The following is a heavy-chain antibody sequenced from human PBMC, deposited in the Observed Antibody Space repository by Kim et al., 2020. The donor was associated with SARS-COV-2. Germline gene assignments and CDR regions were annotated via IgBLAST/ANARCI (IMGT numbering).Heavy chain of an antibody. Sequence: SETLSLTCTVSGGSVSSGSYYWSWIRQPPGKGLEWIGYIYYSGSTNYNPSLKSRVTISVDTSKNQFSLKLSSVTAADTAVYYCARTYSSGYHRGAFDIWGQGTMVTVSS. CDR3: ARTYSSGYHRGAFDI. V-gene: IGHV4-61*01. D-gene: IGHD3-22*01. J-gene: IGHJ3*02. CDR2: IYYSGST. CDR1: GGSVSSGSYY.